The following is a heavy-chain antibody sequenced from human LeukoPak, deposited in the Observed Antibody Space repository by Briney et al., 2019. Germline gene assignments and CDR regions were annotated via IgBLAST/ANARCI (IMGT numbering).Heavy chain of an antibody. D-gene: IGHD4-23*01. CDR3: AKFLLLDYGGNSLEYFQH. Sequence: PSETLSLTCTVSGGSISSSSYYWGWIRQPPGEGLEWIGSIYYSGSTYYNPSLKSRVTISVDTSKNQFSLKLSSVTAADTAVYYCAKFLLLDYGGNSLEYFQHWGKGTLVTVSS. CDR1: GGSISSSSYY. CDR2: IYYSGST. V-gene: IGHV4-39*01. J-gene: IGHJ1*01.